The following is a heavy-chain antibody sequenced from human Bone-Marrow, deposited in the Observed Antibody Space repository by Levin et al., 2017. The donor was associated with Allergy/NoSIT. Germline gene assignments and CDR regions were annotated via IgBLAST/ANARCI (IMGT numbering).Heavy chain of an antibody. J-gene: IGHJ4*02. D-gene: IGHD2-21*01. CDR2: IYYTGSA. V-gene: IGHV4-39*07. Sequence: PSETLSLTCTVSGVSIISSNSYWGWVRQPPGKGLEWIGTIYYTGSAYYSPSLKGRVTISIDTSKNQFSLKLSSMTAADTAVYYCARDPGGDFDYWGQGTLVTVSS. CDR3: ARDPGGDFDY. CDR1: GVSIISSNSY.